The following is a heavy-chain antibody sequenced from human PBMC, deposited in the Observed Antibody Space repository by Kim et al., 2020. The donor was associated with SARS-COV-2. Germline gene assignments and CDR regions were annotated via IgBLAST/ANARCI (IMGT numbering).Heavy chain of an antibody. J-gene: IGHJ3*02. V-gene: IGHV3-48*02. CDR2: ISSSSSTI. CDR1: GFTFSSYS. CDR3: ARDPDYPWELPPFDI. D-gene: IGHD1-26*01. Sequence: GGSLRLSCAASGFTFSSYSMNWVRQAPGKGLEWVSYISSSSSTIYYADSVKGRFTISRDNAKNSLYLQMNSLRDEDTAVYYCARDPDYPWELPPFDIWGRGTMVTVSS.